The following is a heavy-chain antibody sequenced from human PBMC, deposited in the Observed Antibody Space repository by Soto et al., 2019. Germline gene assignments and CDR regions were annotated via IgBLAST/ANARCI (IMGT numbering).Heavy chain of an antibody. CDR3: ARVIVVVVAARNNWFDP. CDR1: GGSISSGGYY. J-gene: IGHJ5*02. D-gene: IGHD2-15*01. V-gene: IGHV4-31*03. CDR2: IYYSGST. Sequence: QVQLQESSPGLVKPSQTLSLTCTVSGGSISSGGYYWSWIRQHPGKGLEWIGYIYYSGSTYYNPSLKSRVTISVDTSKNQFSLKLSSVTAADTAVYYCARVIVVVVAARNNWFDPWGQGTLVTVSS.